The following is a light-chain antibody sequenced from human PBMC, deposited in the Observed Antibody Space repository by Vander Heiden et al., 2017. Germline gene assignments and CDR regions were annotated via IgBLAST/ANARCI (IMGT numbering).Light chain of an antibody. CDR2: DAS. CDR1: QIVSSY. Sequence: EIVLTQSPASLSLSPGERATFSCRASQIVSSYLAWYQQKPGQAPRLLIYDASNRATGIPARFSGSGSGTDFTLTISSLEPEDFAVYYCQQRSNWPPGMYTFGQGTKLEIK. J-gene: IGKJ2*01. CDR3: QQRSNWPPGMYT. V-gene: IGKV3-11*01.